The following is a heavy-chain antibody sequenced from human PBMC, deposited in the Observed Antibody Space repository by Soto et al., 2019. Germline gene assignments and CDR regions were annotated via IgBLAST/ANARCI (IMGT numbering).Heavy chain of an antibody. CDR3: ARGPEMAAFHY. Sequence: QVQLVQSGAEVKKPGASVKVSCKASGYTFNGYGITWVRQAPGQGLEWMGRISAYHGNTNYAQQLQGRVNMTADTSTNTAYMELTSLRSDDTAVYYCARGPEMAAFHYWGHGTLVTVSS. J-gene: IGHJ4*01. V-gene: IGHV1-18*01. CDR1: GYTFNGYG. D-gene: IGHD6-19*01. CDR2: ISAYHGNT.